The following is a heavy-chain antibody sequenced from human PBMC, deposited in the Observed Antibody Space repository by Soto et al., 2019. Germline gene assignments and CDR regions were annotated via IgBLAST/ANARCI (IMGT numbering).Heavy chain of an antibody. J-gene: IGHJ6*02. V-gene: IGHV4-31*03. CDR3: TRDQGLLYGMDV. CDR1: GASISSGGYY. CDR2: IYYSGST. Sequence: LSLTCTVSGASISSGGYYWSWIRQHPGKGLEWIGYIYYSGSTYYNPSLKSRVTISQDTSKNQFSLKLSSVTAADTAVYYCTRDQGLLYGMDVWGQGTTVTVSS.